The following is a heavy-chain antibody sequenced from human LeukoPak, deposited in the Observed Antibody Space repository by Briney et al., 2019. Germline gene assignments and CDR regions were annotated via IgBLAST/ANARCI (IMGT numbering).Heavy chain of an antibody. CDR3: ARGGGLRYGDLDL. CDR1: GGTLTNFA. Sequence: SVKVSCKASGGTLTNFAFSWVRQAPGQGLEWMGGIIPFFNTTTYAQKFQGRVTITTDESTTTVFMELSSLRSEDSAMYYCARGGGLRYGDLDLWGHGTLISVSS. CDR2: IIPFFNTT. D-gene: IGHD4-17*01. V-gene: IGHV1-69*05. J-gene: IGHJ2*01.